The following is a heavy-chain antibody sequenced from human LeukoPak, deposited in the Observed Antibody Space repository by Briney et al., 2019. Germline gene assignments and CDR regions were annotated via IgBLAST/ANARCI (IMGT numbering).Heavy chain of an antibody. V-gene: IGHV3-53*05. CDR2: IYSGGST. J-gene: IGHJ4*02. Sequence: PGGSLRLSCAASGFTVSSNYMSWVRQAPGKGLEWVSVIYSGGSTYYAYSVKGRFTISRDNSKNTLYLQMNSLRTEDTAVYYCARDVAATGTYTDYWGQGTLVTVSS. CDR1: GFTVSSNY. CDR3: ARDVAATGTYTDY. D-gene: IGHD6-13*01.